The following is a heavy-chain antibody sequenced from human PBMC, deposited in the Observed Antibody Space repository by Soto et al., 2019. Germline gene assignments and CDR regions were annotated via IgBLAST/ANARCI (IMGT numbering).Heavy chain of an antibody. Sequence: SETLSLTCTVSGGSISSYYWSWIRQPPGKGLEWIGYIYYSGSTNYNPSLKSRVTISVDTSKNQFSLKLSSVTAADTAVYYCARTYYYDSSGYYPGGSWFDPWGQGTLVTVSS. CDR2: IYYSGST. D-gene: IGHD3-22*01. CDR1: GGSISSYY. CDR3: ARTYYYDSSGYYPGGSWFDP. V-gene: IGHV4-59*01. J-gene: IGHJ5*02.